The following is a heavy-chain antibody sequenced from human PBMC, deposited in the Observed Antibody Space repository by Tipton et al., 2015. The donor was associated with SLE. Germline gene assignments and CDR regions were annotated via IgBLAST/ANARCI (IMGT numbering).Heavy chain of an antibody. D-gene: IGHD6-19*01. CDR2: IYYSGST. V-gene: IGHV4-59*11. Sequence: TLSLTCTVSGGSISSHYWSWIRQPPEKGLEWIGYIYYSGSTNYNPSLKSRVTISVDTSKNQFSLKLSSVTAADTAVYYCARMGIAVAGIDYWGQGTLVTVSS. CDR3: ARMGIAVAGIDY. J-gene: IGHJ4*02. CDR1: GGSISSHY.